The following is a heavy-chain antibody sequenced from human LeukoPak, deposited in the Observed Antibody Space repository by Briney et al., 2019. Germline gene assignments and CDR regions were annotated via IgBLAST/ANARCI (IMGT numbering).Heavy chain of an antibody. CDR1: GGSISSYY. Sequence: SETLSLTCTVSGGSISSYYWGWIRQPAGSGLEWIGRFYTSRASNYNPSLKSRVTMSVDTSKNQFSLKLRSVTAADTAVYYCAREKLEDAFYYYMDVWGKGTTVTVSS. CDR2: FYTSRAS. J-gene: IGHJ6*03. CDR3: AREKLEDAFYYYMDV. D-gene: IGHD6-6*01. V-gene: IGHV4-4*07.